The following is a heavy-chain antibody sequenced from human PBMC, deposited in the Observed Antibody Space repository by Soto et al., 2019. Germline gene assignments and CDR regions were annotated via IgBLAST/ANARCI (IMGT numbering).Heavy chain of an antibody. CDR2: IIPIFGTA. CDR1: GGTFSSYA. D-gene: IGHD1-7*01. CDR3: ARGGTFLELPGSNWFDP. J-gene: IGHJ5*02. V-gene: IGHV1-69*01. Sequence: QVQLVQSGAEVKKPGSSVKVSCKASGGTFSSYAISWVRQAPGQGLEWMGGIIPIFGTANYAQKFQGRVTITADESTSTAYMELSSLRSEDTAVYYCARGGTFLELPGSNWFDPWGQGNLVTVSS.